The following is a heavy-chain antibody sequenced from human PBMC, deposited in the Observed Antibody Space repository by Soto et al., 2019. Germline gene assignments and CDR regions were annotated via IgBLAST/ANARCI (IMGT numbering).Heavy chain of an antibody. CDR3: AKDKSGAADI. Sequence: PSETLSLTCTVSGGSMNGFYWNWIRQPAGGGLEWIGRFYSSGRADYIPSLKSRITMSVDTSKNQLYLNMRFVTDADTAVYFCAKDKSGAADIWGHGTMVTGSS. J-gene: IGHJ3*02. V-gene: IGHV4-4*07. CDR1: GGSMNGFY. CDR2: FYSSGRA. D-gene: IGHD7-27*01.